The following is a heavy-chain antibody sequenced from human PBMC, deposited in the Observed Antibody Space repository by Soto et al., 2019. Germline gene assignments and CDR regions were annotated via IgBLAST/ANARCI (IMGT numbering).Heavy chain of an antibody. CDR2: ISGSGGST. CDR1: GFTFSSYA. J-gene: IGHJ6*03. V-gene: IGHV3-23*01. Sequence: GGSLRLSCAASGFTFSSYAMSWVRQAPGKGLEWVSAISGSGGSTYYADSVKGRFTISRDNSKNTLYLQMNSLRAEDTAVYYCAKVHSSRYYYCMDVWGKGTTVTVSS. D-gene: IGHD6-19*01. CDR3: AKVHSSRYYYCMDV.